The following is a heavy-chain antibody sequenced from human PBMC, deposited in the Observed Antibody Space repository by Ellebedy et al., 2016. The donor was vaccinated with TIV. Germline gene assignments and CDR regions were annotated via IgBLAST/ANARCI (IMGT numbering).Heavy chain of an antibody. J-gene: IGHJ4*02. Sequence: GGSLRLSCAFGSTLSLSWMSWVRQAPGKGLEWVSHISTSGHTKYYAEPVKGRFTISRDNAKNSLYLQMNSLRDEDTAVYYCARAPADYWGQGTLVTVSS. CDR1: GSTLSLSW. V-gene: IGHV3-48*02. CDR2: ISTSGHTK. CDR3: ARAPADY.